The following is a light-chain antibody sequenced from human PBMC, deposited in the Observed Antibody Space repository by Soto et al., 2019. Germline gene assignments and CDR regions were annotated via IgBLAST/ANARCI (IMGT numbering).Light chain of an antibody. V-gene: IGLV4-60*02. CDR2: LDRSGSY. CDR1: SGHSTYI. CDR3: ETWYSNTHKV. Sequence: QLVLTQSSSASASMGSSVKLTCILTSGHSTYIIAWHQQQPGKAPRFLMTLDRSGSYNRGSGVPDRFSGSSSGADRYLTISNLQFDDEGEYYCETWYSNTHKVFGGGTKLTVL. J-gene: IGLJ3*02.